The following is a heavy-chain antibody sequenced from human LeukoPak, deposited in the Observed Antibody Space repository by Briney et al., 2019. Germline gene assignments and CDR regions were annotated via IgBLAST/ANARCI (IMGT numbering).Heavy chain of an antibody. CDR1: GGSFSGYY. V-gene: IGHV4-34*01. D-gene: IGHD3-16*02. CDR3: ARQRGRDYVWGSYHYSGYFDY. CDR2: INHSGST. J-gene: IGHJ4*02. Sequence: SETLSLTCAVYGGSFSGYYWSWIRQPPGKGLEWIGEINHSGSTNYNPSLKSRVTISVDTSKNQFSLKLSSVTAADTAVYYCARQRGRDYVWGSYHYSGYFDYWGQGTLVTVSS.